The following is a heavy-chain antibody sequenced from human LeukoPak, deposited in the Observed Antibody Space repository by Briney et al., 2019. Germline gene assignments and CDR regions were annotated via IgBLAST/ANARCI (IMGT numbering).Heavy chain of an antibody. CDR3: AREVVVVAKQFDP. CDR1: GGSISSGGYY. V-gene: IGHV4-31*03. J-gene: IGHJ5*02. CDR2: IYYSGST. Sequence: PSQTLSLTCTVSGGSISSGGYYWSWIRQHPGKGLEWIGYIYYSGSTYYNPSLKSRVTISVDTSKNQFSLKLSSVTAADTAVYYCAREVVVVAKQFDPWGQGTLVTVSS. D-gene: IGHD2-15*01.